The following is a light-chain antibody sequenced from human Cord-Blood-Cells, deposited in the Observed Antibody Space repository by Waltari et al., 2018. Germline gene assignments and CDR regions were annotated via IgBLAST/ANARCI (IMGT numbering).Light chain of an antibody. J-gene: IGLJ2*01. CDR3: SAYTSSSTVV. Sequence: SPGQSITISCTGTSSDVGGYNYVSWYQQHPGKAPKLMIYEVSNRPSGVSNRFSGSKSGNTASLTISGLQAEDEADYYCSAYTSSSTVVFGGGTKLTVL. CDR1: SSDVGGYNY. V-gene: IGLV2-14*01. CDR2: EVS.